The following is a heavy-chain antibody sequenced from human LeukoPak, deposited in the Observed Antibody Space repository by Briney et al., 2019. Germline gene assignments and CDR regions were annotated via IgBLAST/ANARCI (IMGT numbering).Heavy chain of an antibody. CDR1: GYTFTSYD. CDR2: MNPNSGNT. D-gene: IGHD6-13*01. J-gene: IGHJ4*02. CDR3: AGASYSSSFSDDY. V-gene: IGHV1-8*01. Sequence: ASVKVSCKASGYTFTSYDINWVRQATGQGLEWMGWMNPNSGNTGYAQKFQGRVTMTRDTSISTAYMELSSLRSEDTAVYYCAGASYSSSFSDDYWGQGTLVTVSS.